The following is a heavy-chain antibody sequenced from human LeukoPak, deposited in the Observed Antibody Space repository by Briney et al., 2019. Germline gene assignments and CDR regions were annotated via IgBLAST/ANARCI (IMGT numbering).Heavy chain of an antibody. Sequence: ALVKVSCKVSGYTLTELSMHWVRQAPGKGLEWMGGFDPEDGETIYAQKFQGRVTMTEDTSTDTAYMELSSLRSEDTAVYYCCLGFGGVIVIDAFDIWGQGTMVTVSS. D-gene: IGHD3-16*02. V-gene: IGHV1-24*01. CDR1: GYTLTELS. J-gene: IGHJ3*02. CDR2: FDPEDGET. CDR3: CLGFGGVIVIDAFDI.